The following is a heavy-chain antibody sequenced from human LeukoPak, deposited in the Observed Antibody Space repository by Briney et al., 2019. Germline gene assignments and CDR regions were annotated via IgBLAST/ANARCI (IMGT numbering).Heavy chain of an antibody. V-gene: IGHV4-34*01. J-gene: IGHJ5*02. Sequence: SETLSLTCAVYGGPFSGYYWSWIRQPPGKGLEWIGEINHSGSTNYNPSLKSRVTISVDTSKNQFSLKLSSVTAADTAVYYCARGLGPVAQKRYNWFDPWGQGTLVTVSS. CDR2: INHSGST. CDR3: ARGLGPVAQKRYNWFDP. CDR1: GGPFSGYY.